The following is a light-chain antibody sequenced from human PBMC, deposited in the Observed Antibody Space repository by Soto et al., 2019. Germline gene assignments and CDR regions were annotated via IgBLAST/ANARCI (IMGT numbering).Light chain of an antibody. CDR3: QQYNNWPRS. CDR2: GAS. Sequence: EIVMKQSPAPLSVSPGERATLSCRASQSVSSNLAWYQQKPGQAPRLIIYGASTRATGIPAMFRGSGSGTAVALTINSRQSEDFAVYYCQQYNNWPRSFGQGTKVKIK. CDR1: QSVSSN. J-gene: IGKJ1*01. V-gene: IGKV3-15*01.